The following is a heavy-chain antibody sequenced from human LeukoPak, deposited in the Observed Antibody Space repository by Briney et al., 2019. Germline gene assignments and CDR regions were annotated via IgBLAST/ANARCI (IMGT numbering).Heavy chain of an antibody. CDR2: ISSSGSGCNT. D-gene: IGHD1-26*01. CDR1: GVTLSSYA. Sequence: GGSLRLSCAASGVTLSSYARSWARQAPGKGLEGVSGISSSGSGCNTYYADSVKGRFTISRDSCKNTLFLHMNTLGAEDTAIYYCAKDRTVGASYWSFDLWGRGTLVTVSS. CDR3: AKDRTVGASYWSFDL. J-gene: IGHJ2*01. V-gene: IGHV3-23*01.